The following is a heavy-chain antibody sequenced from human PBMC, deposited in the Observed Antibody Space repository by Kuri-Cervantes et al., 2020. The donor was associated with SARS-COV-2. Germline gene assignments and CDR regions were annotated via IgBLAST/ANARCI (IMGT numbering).Heavy chain of an antibody. D-gene: IGHD3-16*01. CDR1: GYSFSSYD. CDR2: MNPNSGNT. V-gene: IGHV1-8*01. Sequence: ASVKVSCKASGYSFSSYDINWVRQATGRGLEWMGWMNPNSGNTGYAQKFQGRVTMTRNTSISTAYMELSSLRSEDTAVYYCAITARRGISDAFDIWGQGTMVT. CDR3: AITARRGISDAFDI. J-gene: IGHJ3*02.